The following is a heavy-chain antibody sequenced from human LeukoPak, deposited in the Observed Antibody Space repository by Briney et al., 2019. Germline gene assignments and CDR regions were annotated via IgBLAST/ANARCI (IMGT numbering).Heavy chain of an antibody. J-gene: IGHJ4*02. CDR3: AREMGPYYDILTGYYDY. V-gene: IGHV1-3*01. D-gene: IGHD3-9*01. Sequence: ASVKVSCKASGYTFTSYAMHWVRQAPGQRREGMGWINAGNGNTKYSQKFQGRVTITRDTSASTAYMELSSLRSEDTAVYYCAREMGPYYDILTGYYDYWGQGTLVTVSS. CDR1: GYTFTSYA. CDR2: INAGNGNT.